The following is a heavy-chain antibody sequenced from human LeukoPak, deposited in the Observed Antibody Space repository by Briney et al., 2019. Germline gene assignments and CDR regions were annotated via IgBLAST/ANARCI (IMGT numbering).Heavy chain of an antibody. CDR2: ISWDGGST. J-gene: IGHJ4*02. V-gene: IGHV3-43D*03. Sequence: PGGSLRLSCAASGFTFDDYAMHWVRQAPGKGLEWVSLISWDGGSTYYADSVKGRFTISRDNSKNSLYLQMNSLRAEDTALYYCAKGRGGYSYGSPDYWGQGTLVTVSS. D-gene: IGHD5-18*01. CDR1: GFTFDDYA. CDR3: AKGRGGYSYGSPDY.